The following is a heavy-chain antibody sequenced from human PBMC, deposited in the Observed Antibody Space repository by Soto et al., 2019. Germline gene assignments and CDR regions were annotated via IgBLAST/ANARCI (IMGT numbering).Heavy chain of an antibody. D-gene: IGHD3-10*01. CDR2: IRSKAYGETT. CDR1: GFTFGDYA. J-gene: IGHJ4*02. CDR3: TRGFYNTASYPRLDY. V-gene: IGHV3-49*03. Sequence: GGSLRLSCTTSGFTFGDYAVSWFRQAPGKGLECVGFIRSKAYGETTEYAASVKGRFTISRDDSKSIAYLQMGNLKTEDTAVYYCTRGFYNTASYPRLDYWGQGTLVTVSS.